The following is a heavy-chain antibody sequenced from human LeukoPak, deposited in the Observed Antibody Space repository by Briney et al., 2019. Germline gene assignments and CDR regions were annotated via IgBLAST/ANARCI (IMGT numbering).Heavy chain of an antibody. D-gene: IGHD6-13*01. CDR3: AKDRYTSSSAFDI. J-gene: IGHJ3*02. CDR1: GFTFSSYG. V-gene: IGHV3-30*18. Sequence: GGSLRLSCAASGFTFSSYGMHWVRQAPGKGLEWVAVISYDGNSKYSADSLKGRFTISRDNSKNTLYLQMNSLRAEDTAVYYCAKDRYTSSSAFDIWGQGTMVTVSS. CDR2: ISYDGNSK.